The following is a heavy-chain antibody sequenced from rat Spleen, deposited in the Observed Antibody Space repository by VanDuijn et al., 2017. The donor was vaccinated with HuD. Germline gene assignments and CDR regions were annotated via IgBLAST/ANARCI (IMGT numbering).Heavy chain of an antibody. CDR1: GFSFNNYW. CDR3: TRPDSAIYVMDA. J-gene: IGHJ4*01. CDR2: ITNTGRNT. D-gene: IGHD4-3*01. V-gene: IGHV5-31*01. Sequence: EVQLMESGGGLVQPGRSLKLSCVASGFSFNNYWMTWIRQAPGKGLEWIASITNTGRNTHYPDSVKGRFTISRDTAESTLYLQMTSLRSEDTATYYCTRPDSAIYVMDAWGQGASVTVSS.